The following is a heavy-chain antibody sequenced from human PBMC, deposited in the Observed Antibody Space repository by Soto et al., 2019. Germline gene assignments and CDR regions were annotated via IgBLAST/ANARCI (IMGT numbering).Heavy chain of an antibody. CDR3: ARDLGKLIRSAQ. CDR1: GGSIRSGGYN. J-gene: IGHJ1*01. CDR2: IFHTGNT. V-gene: IGHV4-31*03. Sequence: SETLSLTCTVSGGSIRSGGYNWSWIRQLPGKGLEWIGYIFHTGNTYYNPSLKSRVTISVDTSQNQFSLRLSSVTAADTALYYCARDLGKLIRSAQWGQGVLVTVSS. D-gene: IGHD7-27*01.